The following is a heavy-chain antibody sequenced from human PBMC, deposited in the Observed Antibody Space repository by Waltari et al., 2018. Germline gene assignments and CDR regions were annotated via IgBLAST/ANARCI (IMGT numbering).Heavy chain of an antibody. CDR3: ARDRGWNTLDY. Sequence: VQLVESGGGLVQPGGSLRLSCAASGFTFSNYWIAWVRQAPGRGLEWVANIKQDGSQTYYVDSVKGRFTISRDNARNSLYLQMDSLRDEDTALYYCARDRGWNTLDYWGQGTLVTVSS. D-gene: IGHD6-19*01. CDR2: IKQDGSQT. V-gene: IGHV3-7*04. J-gene: IGHJ4*02. CDR1: GFTFSNYW.